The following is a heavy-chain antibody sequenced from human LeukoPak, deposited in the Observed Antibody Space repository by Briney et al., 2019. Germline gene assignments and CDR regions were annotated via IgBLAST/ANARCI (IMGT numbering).Heavy chain of an antibody. V-gene: IGHV1-8*01. Sequence: GASVKVSCKASGYTFTSYDIDWVRQATGQGLEWMGWMNPNSGNTGYAQKFQGRVTMTRNTSISTAYMELSSLRSEDTAVYYCARGIVVVNDAFDIWGQGTMVTVSS. D-gene: IGHD3-22*01. J-gene: IGHJ3*02. CDR1: GYTFTSYD. CDR2: MNPNSGNT. CDR3: ARGIVVVNDAFDI.